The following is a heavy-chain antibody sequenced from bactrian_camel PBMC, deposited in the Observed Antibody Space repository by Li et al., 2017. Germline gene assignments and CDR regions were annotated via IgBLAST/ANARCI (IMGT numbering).Heavy chain of an antibody. D-gene: IGHD5*01. CDR3: AAGQGVGWCLDVIRVGAEADFDY. CDR1: GWNPSTGF. CDR2: IDSDGDT. Sequence: HVQLVESGGGSVKAGESLRLSCEVSGWNPSTGFMGWFRQAPGKAREGNAVIDSDGDTAYAESMKDRFTISVDNAKNTLYLQMNSPKPEDTATSYCAAGQGVGWCLDVIRVGAEADFDYWGHGTQVTVS. V-gene: IGHV3S53*01. J-gene: IGHJ6*01.